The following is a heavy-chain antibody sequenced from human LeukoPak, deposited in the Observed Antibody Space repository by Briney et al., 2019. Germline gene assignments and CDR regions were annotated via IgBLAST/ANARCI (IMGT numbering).Heavy chain of an antibody. Sequence: SETLSLTCTVSGGSISSYYWSWIRQPPGKGLEWIGYIYYSGSTNYNPSLKSRVTISVDTSKNQFSLKLSSVTAADTAVYHCASRVTTPFFDDWGQGTLVTVSS. V-gene: IGHV4-59*08. CDR2: IYYSGST. CDR3: ASRVTTPFFDD. D-gene: IGHD4-17*01. CDR1: GGSISSYY. J-gene: IGHJ4*02.